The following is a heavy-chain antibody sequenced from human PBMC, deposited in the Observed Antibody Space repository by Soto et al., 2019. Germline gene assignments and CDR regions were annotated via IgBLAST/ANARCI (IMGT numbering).Heavy chain of an antibody. CDR2: MNPNSGNT. D-gene: IGHD2-15*01. J-gene: IGHJ6*03. V-gene: IGHV1-8*01. CDR1: GYTFTSYD. CDR3: ARNVVVVKGLYYYYYMDV. Sequence: ASVKVSCKASGYTFTSYDINWVRQATGQGLEWMGWMNPNSGNTGYAQKFQGRVTMTRNTSIRTAYMELSSLRSEDTAVYYCARNVVVVKGLYYYYYMDVWGKGTTVTVSS.